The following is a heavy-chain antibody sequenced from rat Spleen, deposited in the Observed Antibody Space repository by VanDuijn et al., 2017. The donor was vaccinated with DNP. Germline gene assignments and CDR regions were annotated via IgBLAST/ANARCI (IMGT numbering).Heavy chain of an antibody. V-gene: IGHV3-1*01. CDR1: GYSITSNY. J-gene: IGHJ1*01. Sequence: EVQLQESGPGLVKPSQSLSLTCSVTGYSITSNYWAWIRKFPGNKMEWMGYISYSGSTGFNPSLKSRISITRDTSKNQFFLQLNSVTTEDTATYYCARDNSAALYWYFDLWGPGTTVTVSS. CDR2: ISYSGST. CDR3: ARDNSAALYWYFDL. D-gene: IGHD4-3*01.